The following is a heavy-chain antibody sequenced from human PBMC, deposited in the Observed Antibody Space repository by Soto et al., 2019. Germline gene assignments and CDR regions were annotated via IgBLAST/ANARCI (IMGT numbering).Heavy chain of an antibody. CDR3: ARLGDSGYDYGYYYYYGMDV. V-gene: IGHV5-51*01. CDR1: GYNFTDYW. J-gene: IGHJ6*02. CDR2: IYPDGSET. D-gene: IGHD5-12*01. Sequence: ESLKISCKASGYNFTDYWIDWVRQMPGKGLEWMATIYPDGSETRYSPSFQGQVTISADKSISTAYLQWSSLKASDTAMYYCARLGDSGYDYGYYYYYGMDVWGQGTTVIVSS.